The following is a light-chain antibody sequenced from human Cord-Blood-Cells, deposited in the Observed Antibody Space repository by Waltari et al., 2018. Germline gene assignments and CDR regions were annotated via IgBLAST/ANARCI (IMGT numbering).Light chain of an antibody. V-gene: IGKV2-28*01. J-gene: IGKJ3*01. CDR3: MPALQTIFT. Sequence: DIVMTQSPLSLPVTPGEPASISCRSSQSLLHSNGYSYLDWYLQKPGQSPQLLIYLGSNRASGVPDRFSGSGAGTDFTLKISRVEAEDVGVYYCMPALQTIFTFGPGTKVDIK. CDR2: LGS. CDR1: QSLLHSNGYSY.